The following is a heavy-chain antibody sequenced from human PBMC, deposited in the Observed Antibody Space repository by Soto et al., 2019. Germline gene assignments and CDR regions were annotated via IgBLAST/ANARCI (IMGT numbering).Heavy chain of an antibody. D-gene: IGHD1-7*01. V-gene: IGHV4-39*01. CDR2: IYYSGST. J-gene: IGHJ5*02. Sequence: QLQLQESGPGLVKPSETLSLTCTVSGGSISSSSYYWGWIRQPPGKGLEWIGSIYYSGSTYYNPSLKSRVTISVDTSKNQFSLKLSSVTAADTAVYYCARQLELVWNHVWFDPWGQGTLVTVSS. CDR1: GGSISSSSYY. CDR3: ARQLELVWNHVWFDP.